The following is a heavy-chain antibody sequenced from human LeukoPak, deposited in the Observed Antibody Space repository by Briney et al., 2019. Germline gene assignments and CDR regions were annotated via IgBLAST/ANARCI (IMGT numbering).Heavy chain of an antibody. CDR3: TRGSQLWLEFDY. CDR1: GYTFTRYY. D-gene: IGHD5-18*01. CDR2: INPNSGGT. Sequence: ASVKVSCKASGYTFTRYYMHWVRQAPGQGLEWMGWINPNSGGTNYAQKFQGRVTMTRDTSISTAYMELSRLRSDDTAVYYCTRGSQLWLEFDYWGQGTLVTVSS. V-gene: IGHV1-2*02. J-gene: IGHJ4*02.